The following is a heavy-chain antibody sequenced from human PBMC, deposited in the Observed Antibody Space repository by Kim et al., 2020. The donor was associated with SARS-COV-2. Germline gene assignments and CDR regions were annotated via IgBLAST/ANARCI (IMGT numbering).Heavy chain of an antibody. D-gene: IGHD5-12*01. J-gene: IGHJ6*02. CDR3: AKEDRRGHIVAGPRPPNYYYARDV. V-gene: IGHV3-23*01. CDR2: ISGSDSNT. CDR1: GFTFSNYA. Sequence: GGSLRLSCAASGFTFSNYAMSWVRQAPGKGLEWVSGISGSDSNTYYADSVKGRFTISRDNSKNTLYLQLNILRAEDTAVYYCAKEDRRGHIVAGPRPPNYYYARDVWGQGTPVTVSS.